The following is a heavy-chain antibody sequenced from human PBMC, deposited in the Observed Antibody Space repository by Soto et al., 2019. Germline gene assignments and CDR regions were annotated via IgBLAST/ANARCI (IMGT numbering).Heavy chain of an antibody. D-gene: IGHD3-10*01. CDR3: ARDQESITDRILQY. CDR1: GDTFASFG. CDR2: ISAYNGNT. V-gene: IGHV1-18*01. Sequence: ASVKVSCKASGDTFASFGFSWVRQAPGQGLEWLRWISAYNGNTHYAQKVRDRVTLTTDTSTNTAYMELRSLTSDDTAVYYCARDQESITDRILQYWGQGTRVTVS. J-gene: IGHJ4*02.